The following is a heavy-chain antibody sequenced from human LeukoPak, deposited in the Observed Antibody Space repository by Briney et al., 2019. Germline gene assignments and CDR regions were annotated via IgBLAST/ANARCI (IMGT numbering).Heavy chain of an antibody. D-gene: IGHD3-3*01. Sequence: ASVNVSCTASGYTFTSYGISWVRQAPGQGLEWMGWISVYNGNTNYAQKLQGRVTMTTDTSTSTAYMELRSLRSDDTAVYYCARGQVLRFLEWLHYFDYWGQGTLVTVSS. CDR2: ISVYNGNT. V-gene: IGHV1-18*01. CDR3: ARGQVLRFLEWLHYFDY. CDR1: GYTFTSYG. J-gene: IGHJ4*02.